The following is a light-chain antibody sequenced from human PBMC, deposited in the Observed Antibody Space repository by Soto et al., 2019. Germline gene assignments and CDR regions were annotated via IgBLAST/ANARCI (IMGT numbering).Light chain of an antibody. CDR1: SSNIGAGYD. V-gene: IGLV1-40*01. CDR2: DNS. CDR3: QPYDRRLSGSRV. J-gene: IGLJ1*01. Sequence: QSVLTQPPSVSGGPGQRVTICCTGSSSNIGAGYDVHWYQQLPGTAPKLLIYDNSNRPSGVPDRFSGSKSGTSASLAITGLQAEDEADYYCQPYDRRLSGSRVFGTGTKVTVL.